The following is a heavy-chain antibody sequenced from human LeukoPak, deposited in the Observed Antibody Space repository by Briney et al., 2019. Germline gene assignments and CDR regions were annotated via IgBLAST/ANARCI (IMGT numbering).Heavy chain of an antibody. J-gene: IGHJ6*02. CDR1: GYTFTGYY. D-gene: IGHD2-15*01. CDR2: INPNSGGT. Sequence: ASVKVSCKASGYTFTGYYMHWVRQAPGQGLEWMGWINPNSGGTNYAQKFQGRVTMTRDTSISTAYMELSRLRSDDTAVYYCARDLVRRYCSGGSCYIYYCGMDVWGQGTTVTVSS. V-gene: IGHV1-2*02. CDR3: ARDLVRRYCSGGSCYIYYCGMDV.